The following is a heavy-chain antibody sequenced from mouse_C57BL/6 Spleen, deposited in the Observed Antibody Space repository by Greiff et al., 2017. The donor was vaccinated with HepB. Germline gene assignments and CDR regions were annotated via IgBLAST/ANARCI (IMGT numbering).Heavy chain of an antibody. CDR1: GFTFSSYA. CDR3: ARDPWGALGAMDY. Sequence: EVHLVESGGGLVKPGGSPKLSCAASGFTFSSYAMSWVRQTPEKRLEWVATISDGGSYTYYPDNVKGRFTIFRDNAKNNLYLQMSHLKSEDTAMYYCARDPWGALGAMDYWDQGTSVTVSS. CDR2: ISDGGSYT. J-gene: IGHJ4*01. V-gene: IGHV5-4*01. D-gene: IGHD4-1*01.